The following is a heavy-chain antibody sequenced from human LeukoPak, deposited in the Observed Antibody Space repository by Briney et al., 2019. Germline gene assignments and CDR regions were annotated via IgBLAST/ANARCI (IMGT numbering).Heavy chain of an antibody. CDR3: AKDKAQQYYYYGMDV. Sequence: GGSLRLSCAASGFTLSSYSMNWVRQAPGKGLEWVSSISSSSSYIYYADSVKGRFTISRDNSKNTLYLQMNSLRAEDTAVYYCAKDKAQQYYYYGMDVWGQGTTVTVSS. CDR1: GFTLSSYS. D-gene: IGHD6-13*01. J-gene: IGHJ6*02. V-gene: IGHV3-21*04. CDR2: ISSSSSYI.